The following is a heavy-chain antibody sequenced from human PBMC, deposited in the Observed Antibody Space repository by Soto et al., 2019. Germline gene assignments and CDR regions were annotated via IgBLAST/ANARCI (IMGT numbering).Heavy chain of an antibody. V-gene: IGHV1-24*01. D-gene: IGHD3-10*01. J-gene: IGHJ4*02. Sequence: AASVKVSCKVSGYTLTELSMHWVRQAPGKGLEWMGGFDPEDGETIYAQRFQGRVTMTEDTSTDTAYMELSSLRSEDTAVYYCATIRGTTGAFDYWGQGTPVTVSS. CDR2: FDPEDGET. CDR3: ATIRGTTGAFDY. CDR1: GYTLTELS.